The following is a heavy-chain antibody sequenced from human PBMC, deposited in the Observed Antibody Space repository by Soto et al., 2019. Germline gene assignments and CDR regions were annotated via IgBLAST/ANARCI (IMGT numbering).Heavy chain of an antibody. CDR3: ATGRGGGTRIYSYAMDV. CDR2: INTAGDT. J-gene: IGHJ6*02. V-gene: IGHV3-13*01. Sequence: GGSLRLSCAASGFTFSANDMHWVRQATGKGLEWVSAINTAGDTYYPGSVKGRFTISRENAKNSLYLQMNSLRAEDTAVYYCATGRGGGTRIYSYAMDVWGQETTVTVSS. D-gene: IGHD1-26*01. CDR1: GFTFSAND.